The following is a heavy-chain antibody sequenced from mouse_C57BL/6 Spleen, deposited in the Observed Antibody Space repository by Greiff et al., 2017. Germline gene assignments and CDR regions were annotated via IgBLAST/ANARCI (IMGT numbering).Heavy chain of an antibody. J-gene: IGHJ3*01. CDR2: ISTYYGDA. Sequence: QVQLKESGPELVRPGVSVKISCKGSGYTFTDYAMHWVKQSNAKSLEWIGVISTYYGDASYNQKFKDKATMTVDKSSSTAYMELARLTSEDSAVYCCARGLWLRRFAYWGQGTLVTVSA. V-gene: IGHV1-67*01. CDR1: GYTFTDYA. D-gene: IGHD2-2*01. CDR3: ARGLWLRRFAY.